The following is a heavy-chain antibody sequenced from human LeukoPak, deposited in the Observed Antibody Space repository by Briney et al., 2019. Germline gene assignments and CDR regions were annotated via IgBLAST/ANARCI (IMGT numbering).Heavy chain of an antibody. Sequence: PGGSLRLSCAASGFTFDDYAMHWVRQAPGKGLEWVSGISWNSGSIGYADSVKGRFTISRDNAKNSLYLQMNSLRAEDTALYYCAKGIHGSGSYYRHYYYGMDVWGQGPTVTVSS. CDR3: AKGIHGSGSYYRHYYYGMDV. V-gene: IGHV3-9*01. J-gene: IGHJ6*02. CDR2: ISWNSGSI. D-gene: IGHD3-10*01. CDR1: GFTFDDYA.